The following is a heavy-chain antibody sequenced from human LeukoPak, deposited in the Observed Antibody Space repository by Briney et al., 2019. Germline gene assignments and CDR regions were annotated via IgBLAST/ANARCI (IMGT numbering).Heavy chain of an antibody. CDR1: GFTFSDYY. V-gene: IGHV3-11*04. J-gene: IGHJ4*02. CDR2: ISNTGSTM. Sequence: GGSLRLSCAASGFTFSDYYMTWIRQAPGKGLEWVSYISNTGSTMYYADSVKGRFTISRDNAKNSLYLQMNSLRAEDTAMYYCARDHLAEVYSSGYYRDYWGQGTLVTVSS. CDR3: ARDHLAEVYSSGYYRDY. D-gene: IGHD3-22*01.